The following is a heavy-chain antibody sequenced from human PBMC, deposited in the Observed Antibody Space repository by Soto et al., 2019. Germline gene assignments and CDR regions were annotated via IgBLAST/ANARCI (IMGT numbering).Heavy chain of an antibody. Sequence: QVQLQESGPGLVKPSQTLSLTCTVSGGSISSGGYYWSWIRQHPGKGLEWIGYIYYSGSTYYNPSLKSRVTISVDTSKNQSSLKLCSVTAADTAVYYCARGGGYDYVWGSYRYRYFDYWGQGTLVTVSS. D-gene: IGHD3-16*02. CDR2: IYYSGST. J-gene: IGHJ4*02. CDR1: GGSISSGGYY. V-gene: IGHV4-31*03. CDR3: ARGGGYDYVWGSYRYRYFDY.